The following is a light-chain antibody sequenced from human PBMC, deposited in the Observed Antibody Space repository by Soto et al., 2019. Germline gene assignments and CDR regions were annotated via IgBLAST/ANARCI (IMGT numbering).Light chain of an antibody. V-gene: IGLV2-14*03. J-gene: IGLJ2*01. CDR1: SSDIADYNY. CDR2: DVS. CDR3: SSYPHTTSTVL. Sequence: QSALTQPASVSGSPGQSITISCTGTSSDIADYNYVSWYQQQPGKAPRLIISDVSNRPSGVSNRFSGSKSGNTASLTISGLQAEDEADYYCSSYPHTTSTVLLGGGTQLTVL.